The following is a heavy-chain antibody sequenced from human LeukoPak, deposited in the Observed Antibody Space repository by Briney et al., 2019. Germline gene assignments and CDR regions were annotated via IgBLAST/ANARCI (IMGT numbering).Heavy chain of an antibody. J-gene: IGHJ3*02. D-gene: IGHD3-22*01. V-gene: IGHV4-30-2*01. CDR2: MYHSGTT. CDR3: VRGYYYDSSGYWVRAFDI. Sequence: SETLSLTCAVSGGSISSGGYSWSWIRQPPGKGVEWIGYMYHSGTTHYNPSLKRRVTISVDRSKNQFSLKLSSVTAADTAVYYCVRGYYYDSSGYWVRAFDIWGQGTMVTVSS. CDR1: GGSISSGGYS.